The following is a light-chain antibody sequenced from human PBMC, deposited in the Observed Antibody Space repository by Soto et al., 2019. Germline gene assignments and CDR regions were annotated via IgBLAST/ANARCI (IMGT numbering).Light chain of an antibody. CDR2: DVS. V-gene: IGLV2-14*01. J-gene: IGLJ1*01. CDR1: SSDVGAYNY. Sequence: SVLAQPSSLSGAPGHSITISFTGNSSDVGAYNYDSWYQQYPGGAPKVIIYDVSHRPAGVSNRFSGSKSGNTASLTISGLQTQDEADYYCSSYTSATTYVFGTGTKVTVL. CDR3: SSYTSATTYV.